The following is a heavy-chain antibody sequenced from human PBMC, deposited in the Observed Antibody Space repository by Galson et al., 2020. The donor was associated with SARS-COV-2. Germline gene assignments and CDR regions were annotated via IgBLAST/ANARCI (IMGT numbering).Heavy chain of an antibody. CDR3: ARARGLVDDDSFDI. CDR1: GFTFSTSD. J-gene: IGHJ3*02. CDR2: IGTAGDT. D-gene: IGHD3-9*01. V-gene: IGHV3-13*01. Sequence: GGSLRLSCAASGFTFSTSDMHWVRQVRGKGLEWVSAIGTAGDTYYAGSVEGRFIISRENAKSSLNLQMNSLTAGDTAVYYCARARGLVDDDSFDIWGQGTTVTVSS.